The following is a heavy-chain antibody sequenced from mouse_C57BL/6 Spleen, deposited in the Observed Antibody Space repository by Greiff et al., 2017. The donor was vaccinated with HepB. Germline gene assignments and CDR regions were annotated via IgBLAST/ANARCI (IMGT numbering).Heavy chain of an antibody. V-gene: IGHV1-54*01. CDR3: ARGAYYSNLGGSAMYY. CDR1: GYAFTNYL. J-gene: IGHJ4*01. D-gene: IGHD2-5*01. Sequence: VQLQQSGAELVRPGTSVKVSCKASGYAFTNYLIEWVKQRPGQGLEWIGVINPGSGGTNYNEKFKGKATLTADKSSSTAYMQLSSLTSEDSAVYFCARGAYYSNLGGSAMYYWGQGTSVTVSS. CDR2: INPGSGGT.